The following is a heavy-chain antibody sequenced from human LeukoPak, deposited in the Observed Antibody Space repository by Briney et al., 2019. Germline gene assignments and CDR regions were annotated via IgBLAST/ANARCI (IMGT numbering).Heavy chain of an antibody. Sequence: SETLSLTCTVSGGSISSGSYYWSWIRQPAGKGLEWIVRIYTSGSTNYNPSLKSRVTISVDTSKNQFSLKLSSVTAADTAVYYCARSYYYDSSGYYADSPFDFWGQGTLVTVSS. CDR1: GGSISSGSYY. D-gene: IGHD3-22*01. V-gene: IGHV4-61*02. CDR3: ARSYYYDSSGYYADSPFDF. CDR2: IYTSGST. J-gene: IGHJ4*02.